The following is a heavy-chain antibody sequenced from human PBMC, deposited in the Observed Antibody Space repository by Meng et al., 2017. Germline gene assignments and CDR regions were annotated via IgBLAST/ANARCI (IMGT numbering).Heavy chain of an antibody. CDR3: LDEAPRSDY. CDR1: GFTVKNSW. D-gene: IGHD1-1*01. Sequence: VQLVEFGGGLVQPGGSLGRSCAASGFTVKNSWMHWVRQVPGKGLVWVSRISGDGSITNYADSVKGRFTISRDNAKNTLYLQMNSLRPEDTAVYYCLDEAPRSDYWGQGSLVTVSS. J-gene: IGHJ4*02. CDR2: ISGDGSIT. V-gene: IGHV3-74*01.